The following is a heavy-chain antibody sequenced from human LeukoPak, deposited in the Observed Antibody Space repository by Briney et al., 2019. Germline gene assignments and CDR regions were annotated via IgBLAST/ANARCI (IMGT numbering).Heavy chain of an antibody. Sequence: ASVKVSCKASGYTFTSYYMHWVRQAPGQGLEWMGIINPSGGSTSYAQKFQGRVTMTRDTSTSTVYMELSSLRSEDTAVYYCARTYYDILTGYYPMVDYFDYWGQGTLVTVSS. D-gene: IGHD3-9*01. CDR3: ARTYYDILTGYYPMVDYFDY. J-gene: IGHJ4*02. V-gene: IGHV1-46*01. CDR1: GYTFTSYY. CDR2: INPSGGST.